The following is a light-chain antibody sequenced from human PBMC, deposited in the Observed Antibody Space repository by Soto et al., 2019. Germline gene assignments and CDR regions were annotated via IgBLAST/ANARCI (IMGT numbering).Light chain of an antibody. CDR3: QQRRSWPPTIT. CDR1: QSLNTD. J-gene: IGKJ5*01. CDR2: GAS. Sequence: EILLTQSPASLSVSPGESATLSCRASQSLNTDLAWYQQKPGQAPRLLLYGASTRATGTPTRFSGSGSGTDFTLTISSLEPEDFAVYYCQQRRSWPPTITFGQGTRLEIK. V-gene: IGKV3-11*01.